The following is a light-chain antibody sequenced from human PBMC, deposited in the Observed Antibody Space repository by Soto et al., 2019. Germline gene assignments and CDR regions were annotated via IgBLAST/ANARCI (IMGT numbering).Light chain of an antibody. CDR2: EVS. J-gene: IGLJ2*01. CDR1: SRDVGGYNY. V-gene: IGLV2-14*01. CDR3: SSYISSSTFVV. Sequence: QSALTQPASVSRSPGQSITISCTGTSRDVGGYNYVSWHQQHPGKAPKVIITEVSNRPSGVANRFSGSKFGKTASLTISGLQAEDGADYYCSSYISSSTFVVFGGGTKLTVL.